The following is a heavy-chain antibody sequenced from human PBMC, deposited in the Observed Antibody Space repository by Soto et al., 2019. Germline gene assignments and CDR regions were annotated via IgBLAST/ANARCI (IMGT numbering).Heavy chain of an antibody. CDR1: GYPFSSNG. J-gene: IGHJ3*02. D-gene: IGHD1-26*01. Sequence: QAQLVQSGGEVKKPGASVKVSCKASGYPFSSNGISWVRQAPGRGLEWMGWIGVYSGSTNYAQKFQGRVSMTTDTSTSISYMEVRSLRADDTAVYFCAREGGPTTADAFDIWGQGTMVGVST. V-gene: IGHV1-18*04. CDR2: IGVYSGST. CDR3: AREGGPTTADAFDI.